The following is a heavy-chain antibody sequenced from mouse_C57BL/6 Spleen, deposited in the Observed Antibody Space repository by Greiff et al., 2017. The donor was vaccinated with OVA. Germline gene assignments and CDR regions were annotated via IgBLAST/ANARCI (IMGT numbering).Heavy chain of an antibody. CDR3: AREGAGSGFAY. J-gene: IGHJ3*01. D-gene: IGHD3-3*01. CDR2: ISYSGST. CDR1: GYSITSGYD. V-gene: IGHV3-1*01. Sequence: EVQLQQSGPGMVKPSQSLSLTCTVTGYSITSGYDWHWIRHFPGNKLEWMGYISYSGSTNYNPSLKSRISITHDTSKNHFFLKLNSVTTEDTATYYCAREGAGSGFAYWGQGTLVTVSA.